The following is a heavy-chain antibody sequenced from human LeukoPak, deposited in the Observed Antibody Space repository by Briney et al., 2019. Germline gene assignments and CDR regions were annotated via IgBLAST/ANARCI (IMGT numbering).Heavy chain of an antibody. CDR1: GFTFSSYG. CDR3: ARDYYGSGHFDN. V-gene: IGHV3-30*03. Sequence: GGSLRLSCAASGFTFSSYGMHWVRQAPGKGLEWVAVISYDGSNKYYADSVKGRFIISRDNSKNTLYLQMNSLRAEDTVIYYCARDYYGSGHFDNWGQGTLVTVSS. D-gene: IGHD3-10*01. CDR2: ISYDGSNK. J-gene: IGHJ4*02.